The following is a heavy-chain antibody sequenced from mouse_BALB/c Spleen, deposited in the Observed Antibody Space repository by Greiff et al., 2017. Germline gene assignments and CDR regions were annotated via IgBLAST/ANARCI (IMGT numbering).Heavy chain of an antibody. V-gene: IGHV2-4-1*01. CDR1: GFSLTSYG. CDR2: IWSGGST. Sequence: QVQLKQSGPGLVQPSQSLSITCTVSGFSLTSYGVHWVRQSPGKGLEWLGVIWSGGSTDYNAAFISRLSISKDNSKSQVFFKMNSLQADDTAIYYCARNGRIYDWFAYWGQGTLVTVSA. J-gene: IGHJ3*01. CDR3: ARNGRIYDWFAY. D-gene: IGHD2-12*01.